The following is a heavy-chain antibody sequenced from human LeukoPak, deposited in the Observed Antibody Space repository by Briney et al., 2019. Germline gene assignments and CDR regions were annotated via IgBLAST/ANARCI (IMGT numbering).Heavy chain of an antibody. J-gene: IGHJ4*02. V-gene: IGHV5-51*01. CDR2: IYPRDSDT. CDR3: ARFTLPAAIHDY. D-gene: IGHD2-2*02. Sequence: GESLKISRKGSGYSFTSYWIGWVRQMPGKGLEGMGIIYPRDSDTRYSPSFQGQVTISADKSISTAYLQWSSLKASHTAMYYCARFTLPAAIHDYWGQGTLVTVSS. CDR1: GYSFTSYW.